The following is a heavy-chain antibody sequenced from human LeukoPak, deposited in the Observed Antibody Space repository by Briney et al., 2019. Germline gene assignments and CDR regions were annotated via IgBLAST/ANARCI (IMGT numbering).Heavy chain of an antibody. V-gene: IGHV1-2*02. Sequence: ASVKVSCKASGYTFTGYYIHWVRQAPGQGLEWMGWINCNSGDTHYAQTFQGRVSMTRDTSISTVYMELSRLRSDDTAVYYCARGRRDGYRWPNFDYWGQGTLVTVSS. CDR2: INCNSGDT. CDR3: ARGRRDGYRWPNFDY. D-gene: IGHD5-24*01. CDR1: GYTFTGYY. J-gene: IGHJ4*01.